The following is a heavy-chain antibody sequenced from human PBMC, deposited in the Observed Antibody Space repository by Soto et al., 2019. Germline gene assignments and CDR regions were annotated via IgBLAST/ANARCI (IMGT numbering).Heavy chain of an antibody. Sequence: QVQLVQYGAEVKKPGASVKVSCKASGYTFTSYGISWVRQATAQGLEWMGWISAYNGNTNYAQKLQGRVTMTTDTSTSTAYMELRSLRSGDSAVYYCAREVERIVVVSATEFDPWGQGTLVTVSS. CDR3: AREVERIVVVSATEFDP. J-gene: IGHJ5*02. CDR1: GYTFTSYG. V-gene: IGHV1-18*01. CDR2: ISAYNGNT. D-gene: IGHD2-2*01.